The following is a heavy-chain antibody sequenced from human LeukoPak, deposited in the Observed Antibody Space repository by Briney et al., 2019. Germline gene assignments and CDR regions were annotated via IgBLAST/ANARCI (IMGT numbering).Heavy chain of an antibody. CDR3: ARGVEPLAANTLAY. CDR1: GFTVITND. CDR2: IYSDGNT. D-gene: IGHD1-14*01. Sequence: GGSLRLSCAASGFTVITNDMTWVRQAPGKGLEWVSVIYSDGNTKYADSVQGRFTISRDNSKNTLYLEMNSLSPDDTAVYYCARGVEPLAANTLAYWVQGTLVTVSS. J-gene: IGHJ4*02. V-gene: IGHV3-53*01.